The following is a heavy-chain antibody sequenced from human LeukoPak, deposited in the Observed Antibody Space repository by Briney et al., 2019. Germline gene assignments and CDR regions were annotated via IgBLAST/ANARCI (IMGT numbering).Heavy chain of an antibody. CDR2: ISYDGSHK. J-gene: IGHJ6*02. CDR3: SASRPHYGDYYGLDG. Sequence: PGGSLRLSCAASGFTFSRYGMHWVRQAPGKGLEWVAVISYDGSHKYSADSVKGRFTISRDNSKNTLYLQMNSLKTEDTAVYFCSASRPHYGDYYGLDGWGHGTTVTVSS. CDR1: GFTFSRYG. D-gene: IGHD4/OR15-4a*01. V-gene: IGHV3-30*03.